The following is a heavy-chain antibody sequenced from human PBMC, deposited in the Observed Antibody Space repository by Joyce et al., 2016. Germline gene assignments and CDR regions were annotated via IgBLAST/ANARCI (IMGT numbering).Heavy chain of an antibody. Sequence: QVQLVQSGAEVKKPGSSVKVSCKVSGGSFNRYTINWVRQAPGQGLEWMGGIIPLSGTSNYAQKFQDRVTITADGLTSTVYMELFSLRSDDTAVYFCARGGGAPGTAARLDYWGQGTLVIVSS. D-gene: IGHD1-7*01. CDR3: ARGGGAPGTAARLDY. V-gene: IGHV1-69*01. CDR1: GGSFNRYT. J-gene: IGHJ4*02. CDR2: IIPLSGTS.